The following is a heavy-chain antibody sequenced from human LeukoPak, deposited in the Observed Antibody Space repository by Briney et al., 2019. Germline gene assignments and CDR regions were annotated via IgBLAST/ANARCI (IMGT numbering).Heavy chain of an antibody. CDR3: ARNLRVPENWFDP. D-gene: IGHD1-14*01. CDR1: GFTFSSYS. J-gene: IGHJ5*02. Sequence: GSLRLSCAASGFTFSSYSMNWVRQAPGKGLEWIGSIYYSGSTYYNPSLKSRVTISVDTSKNQFSLKLSSVTAADTAVYYCARNLRVPENWFDPWGQGTLVTVSS. V-gene: IGHV4-39*07. CDR2: IYYSGST.